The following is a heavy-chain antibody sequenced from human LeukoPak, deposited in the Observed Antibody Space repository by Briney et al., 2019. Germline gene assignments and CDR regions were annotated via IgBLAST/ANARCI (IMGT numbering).Heavy chain of an antibody. CDR1: GFTFSSYA. CDR3: AVCSGGSCYGMDV. J-gene: IGHJ6*02. CDR2: ISYDGSNK. V-gene: IGHV3-30-3*01. Sequence: GGSLRLSCAASGFTFSSYAMHWVRQAAGKGLEWVAVISYDGSNKYYADSVKGRFTISRDNSKNTLYLQMNSLRAEDTAVYYCAVCSGGSCYGMDVWGQGTTVTVSS. D-gene: IGHD2-15*01.